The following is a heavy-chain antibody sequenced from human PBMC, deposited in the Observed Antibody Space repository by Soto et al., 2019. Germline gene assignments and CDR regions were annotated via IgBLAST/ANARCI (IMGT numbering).Heavy chain of an antibody. J-gene: IGHJ4*02. CDR3: ASPGGHDWLYSSSSIDY. D-gene: IGHD6-6*01. CDR1: GYTFTGHY. Sequence: ASVKVSCKASGYTFTGHYIHWVRQAPEQGPEWMGEIGPESGATRYAQRFQGRVTMTRDMSITTVYMELNSLRAEDTAVYYCASPGGHDWLYSSSSIDYWGQGTLVTVSS. V-gene: IGHV1-2*02. CDR2: IGPESGAT.